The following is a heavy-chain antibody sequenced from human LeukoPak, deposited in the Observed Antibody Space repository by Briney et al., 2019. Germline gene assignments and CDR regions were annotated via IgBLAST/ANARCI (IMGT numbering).Heavy chain of an antibody. Sequence: SETLSLTCTVSGGSISSYYWSWIRQPPGKGLEWIGYIYYSGSTNYNPSLKSRVTISVDTSKNQFSLKLSSVTAADTAVYYCARDFAAGALDVWGKGTTVTISS. D-gene: IGHD3-10*01. J-gene: IGHJ6*04. CDR1: GGSISSYY. V-gene: IGHV4-59*01. CDR2: IYYSGST. CDR3: ARDFAAGALDV.